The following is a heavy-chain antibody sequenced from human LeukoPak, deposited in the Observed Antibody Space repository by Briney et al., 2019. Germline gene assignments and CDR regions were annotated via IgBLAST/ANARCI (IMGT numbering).Heavy chain of an antibody. V-gene: IGHV4-38-2*02. CDR1: GYSISSGYY. Sequence: SETLSLTCTVSGYSISSGYYWGWIRQPPGKGLEWIGSIYHSGSTYYNPSLKSRVTISVDTSKNQFSLKLSSVTAADTAVYYCARFTPAGYYYYYMDVWGKGTTVTISS. CDR3: ARFTPAGYYYYYMDV. CDR2: IYHSGST. J-gene: IGHJ6*03.